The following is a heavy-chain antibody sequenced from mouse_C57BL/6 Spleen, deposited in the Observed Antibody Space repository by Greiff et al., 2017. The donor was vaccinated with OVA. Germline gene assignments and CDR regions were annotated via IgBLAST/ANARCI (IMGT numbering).Heavy chain of an antibody. V-gene: IGHV1-5*01. D-gene: IGHD1-1*01. CDR2: IYPGNSDT. J-gene: IGHJ3*01. CDR3: TRCHYYGSSGFAY. CDR1: GYTFTSYW. Sequence: DVKLVESGTVLARPGASVKMSCKTSGYTFTSYWMHWVKQRPGQGLEWIGAIYPGNSDTSYNQKFKGKAKLTAVTSASTAYMELSSLTNEDSAVYYCTRCHYYGSSGFAYWGQGTLVTVSA.